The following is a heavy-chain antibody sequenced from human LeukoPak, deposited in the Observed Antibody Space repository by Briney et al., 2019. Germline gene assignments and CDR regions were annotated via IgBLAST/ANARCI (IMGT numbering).Heavy chain of an antibody. Sequence: GGSLRLSCAASGFTFSSYGMHWVRQAPGKGLEWVAFIRYDGSNKYYADSVKGRFTISRDNSKNTLYLQVNSLRAEDTAVYYRARLNYDFWSGVWEGYYMDVWGKGTTVTVSS. CDR3: ARLNYDFWSGVWEGYYMDV. CDR2: IRYDGSNK. J-gene: IGHJ6*03. CDR1: GFTFSSYG. V-gene: IGHV3-30*02. D-gene: IGHD3-3*01.